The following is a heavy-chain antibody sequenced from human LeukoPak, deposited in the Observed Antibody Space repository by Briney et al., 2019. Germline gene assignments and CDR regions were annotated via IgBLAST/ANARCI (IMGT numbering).Heavy chain of an antibody. V-gene: IGHV3-30-3*01. J-gene: IGHJ4*02. CDR1: GFTFSSYE. D-gene: IGHD5-18*01. CDR3: ARDPDTAMATGFDY. Sequence: PGGSLRLSCAASGFTFSSYEMNWVRQAPGKGLEWVAVISYDGSNKYYADSVKGRFTISRDNSKNTLYLQMNSLRAEDTAVYYCARDPDTAMATGFDYWGQGTLVTVSS. CDR2: ISYDGSNK.